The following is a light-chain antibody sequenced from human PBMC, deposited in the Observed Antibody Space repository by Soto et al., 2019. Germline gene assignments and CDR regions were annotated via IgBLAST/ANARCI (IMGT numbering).Light chain of an antibody. Sequence: EIVLTQSPGTLSLSPGERASLSCRASQSVRSSSLAWYQQKPGQPPRLLIYGASSRATGIPDRFSGSGSGTDFTLTISGLEPEDFAVYFCQQYGDSPDTDRWTFGPGTKVEIK. CDR2: GAS. V-gene: IGKV3-20*01. CDR3: QQYGDSPDTDRWT. CDR1: QSVRSSS. J-gene: IGKJ1*01.